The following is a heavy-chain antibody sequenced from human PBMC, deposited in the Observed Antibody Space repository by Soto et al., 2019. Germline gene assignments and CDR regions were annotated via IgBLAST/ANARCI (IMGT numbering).Heavy chain of an antibody. Sequence: SETLSLTCAVYGGSFSGYYWSWIRQPPGKGLEWIGEINHSGSTNYNPSLKSRVTISVDTSKNQFSLKLSSVTAADTAVYYCARTVLLWFGEVDAFDIWGQGTMVTVSS. CDR2: INHSGST. D-gene: IGHD3-10*01. CDR3: ARTVLLWFGEVDAFDI. V-gene: IGHV4-34*01. CDR1: GGSFSGYY. J-gene: IGHJ3*02.